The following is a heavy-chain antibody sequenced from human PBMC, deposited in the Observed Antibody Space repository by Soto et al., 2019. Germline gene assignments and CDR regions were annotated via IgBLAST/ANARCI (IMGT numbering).Heavy chain of an antibody. D-gene: IGHD2-2*01. CDR2: ISYTGST. J-gene: IGHJ4*02. V-gene: IGHV4-39*01. Sequence: PSETLSLTCTVCGGSISSSSYWGWIRQPPGKGLEWIGSISYTGSTYYNPSLKSRVTVSVDTSKNQFSLKLSSVTAADTAVYYCVRTSITSQYGAGYFEYWGQGTLVTVSS. CDR3: VRTSITSQYGAGYFEY. CDR1: GGSISSSSY.